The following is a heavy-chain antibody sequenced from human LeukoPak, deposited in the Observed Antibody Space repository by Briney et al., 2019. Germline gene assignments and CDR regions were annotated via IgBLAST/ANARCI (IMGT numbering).Heavy chain of an antibody. D-gene: IGHD3-22*01. V-gene: IGHV3-21*01. CDR2: ISSSSSYI. Sequence: GGSLRLSCAASGFTFSSYSMNWVRQAPGKGLEWVSSISSSSSYIYYADSVKGRFTISRDNSKNTLYLQMNSLRAEDTAVYYCARERYYDKGFDPWGQGTLVTVSS. CDR3: ARERYYDKGFDP. CDR1: GFTFSSYS. J-gene: IGHJ5*02.